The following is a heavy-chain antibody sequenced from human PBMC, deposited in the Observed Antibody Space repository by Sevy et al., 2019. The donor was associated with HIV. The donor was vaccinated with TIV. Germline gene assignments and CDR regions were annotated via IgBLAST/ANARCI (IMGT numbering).Heavy chain of an antibody. D-gene: IGHD6-19*01. V-gene: IGHV4-59*13. Sequence: SETLSLTCAVSGDSISGYYWGWIRQPPGKGLEWIGYLYYSGSTKHNPSLNSRVTISVDTSKNQFSLKLSSVTAADTAVYYCARAYSSGREGPGWFDPWGQGTLVTVSS. J-gene: IGHJ5*02. CDR1: GDSISGYY. CDR2: LYYSGST. CDR3: ARAYSSGREGPGWFDP.